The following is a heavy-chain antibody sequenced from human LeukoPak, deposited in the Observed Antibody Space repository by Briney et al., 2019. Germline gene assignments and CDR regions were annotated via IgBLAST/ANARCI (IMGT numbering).Heavy chain of an antibody. CDR2: IYYSGST. Sequence: TSETLSLTCTVSGGSISSYYWNWIRQPPGKGLEWIGYIYYSGSTNYNPSLKSRVTISVDTSKNQFSLKLSSVTAADTAVYYCARDGSMTTALFDYWGQGTLVTVSS. CDR3: ARDGSMTTALFDY. D-gene: IGHD4-11*01. J-gene: IGHJ4*02. CDR1: GGSISSYY. V-gene: IGHV4-59*01.